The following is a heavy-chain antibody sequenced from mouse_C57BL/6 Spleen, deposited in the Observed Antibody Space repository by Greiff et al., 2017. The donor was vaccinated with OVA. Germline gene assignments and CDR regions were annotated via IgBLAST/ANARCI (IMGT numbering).Heavy chain of an antibody. J-gene: IGHJ2*01. D-gene: IGHD1-1*01. CDR2: IYPGNSDT. Sequence: VQLQQSGTVLARPGASVKMSCKTSGYTFTSYWMHWVKQRPGQGLEWIGAIYPGNSDTSYNQKFQGKAKLTAVTSASTAYMELSSLTNEDSAVYYCTRSGTTVVAFDYWGQGTTLTVSS. V-gene: IGHV1-5*01. CDR3: TRSGTTVVAFDY. CDR1: GYTFTSYW.